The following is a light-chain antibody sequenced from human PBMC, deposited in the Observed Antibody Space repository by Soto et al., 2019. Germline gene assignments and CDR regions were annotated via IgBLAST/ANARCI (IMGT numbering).Light chain of an antibody. J-gene: IGKJ2*01. CDR1: QSISSW. CDR3: QQYNSYPYT. V-gene: IGKV1-5*01. Sequence: DIQMTQSPSTLSASVGDRDTITCRASQSISSWLAWYQQKPGQAPKLLIYDASSLESGVPSRFSGSGSGTEFTLTISSLQPDDFATYYCQQYNSYPYTFGQGTKLEIK. CDR2: DAS.